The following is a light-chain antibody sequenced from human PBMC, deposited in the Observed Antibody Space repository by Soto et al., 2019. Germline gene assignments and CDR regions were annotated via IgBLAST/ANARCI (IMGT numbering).Light chain of an antibody. Sequence: QSVLTQPASVSGSPGQSITISCTGTSSDVGRYNYVSWYQQHPGKAPKVMIYDVSNRPSGVSNRFSGSKSGNTASLTISVLQAEDEADYYCSSYTSSSPGVFGTGTKLTVL. V-gene: IGLV2-14*01. CDR2: DVS. J-gene: IGLJ1*01. CDR3: SSYTSSSPGV. CDR1: SSDVGRYNY.